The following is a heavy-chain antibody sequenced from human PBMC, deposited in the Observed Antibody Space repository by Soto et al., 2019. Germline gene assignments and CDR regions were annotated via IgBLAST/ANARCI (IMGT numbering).Heavy chain of an antibody. CDR3: AKATYCSSTSCYEGRYFQH. Sequence: GVSLRLSFAASGFTFSSYAMSWVRQAPGKGLEWVSAISGSGGNTYYADSVKGRFTISRDNSKNTLYLQMNSLRAEDTAVYYCAKATYCSSTSCYEGRYFQHWGQGTLVTVSS. CDR1: GFTFSSYA. CDR2: ISGSGGNT. D-gene: IGHD2-2*01. V-gene: IGHV3-23*01. J-gene: IGHJ1*01.